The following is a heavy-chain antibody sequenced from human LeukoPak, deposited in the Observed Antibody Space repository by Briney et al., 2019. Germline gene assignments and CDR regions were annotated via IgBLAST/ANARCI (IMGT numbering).Heavy chain of an antibody. V-gene: IGHV4-30-4*01. CDR1: GGSISSGDYY. D-gene: IGHD3-22*01. CDR2: MYYSGNT. Sequence: SQTLSLTCTVSGGSISSGDYYWSWTRQPPGKGLEWIAYMYYSGNTYYNPSLKSRVTMSADTSKNQLSLKLSSVTAADTAVYYCARPYYYDSRIDPRGQGILVTVSS. J-gene: IGHJ5*02. CDR3: ARPYYYDSRIDP.